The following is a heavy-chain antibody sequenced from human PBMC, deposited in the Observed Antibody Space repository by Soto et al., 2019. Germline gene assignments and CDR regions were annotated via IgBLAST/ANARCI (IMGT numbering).Heavy chain of an antibody. J-gene: IGHJ4*02. D-gene: IGHD6-13*01. V-gene: IGHV4-59*01. Sequence: PSETLSLTCTVSGGSISSYYWSWIRQPPGKGLEWIGYIYYSGSTNYNPSLKSRVTISVDTSKNQFSLKLSSVTAADTAVYYCARLGEKAAAGTFDYWGQGTLVTVSS. CDR3: ARLGEKAAAGTFDY. CDR2: IYYSGST. CDR1: GGSISSYY.